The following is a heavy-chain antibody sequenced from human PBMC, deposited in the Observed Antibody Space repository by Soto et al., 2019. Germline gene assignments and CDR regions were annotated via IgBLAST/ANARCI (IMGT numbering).Heavy chain of an antibody. V-gene: IGHV3-48*03. Sequence: PVVSLRISCAVFGVTLSSYEMNWVRQAPGKGLEWVSYINKNGGTVSYADSVKGRFTISRDNAENSLHLQMNSLRAEDTAVYYCATGVWYYFDYWGQGALVTVS. CDR3: ATGVWYYFDY. CDR2: INKNGGTV. CDR1: GVTLSSYE. J-gene: IGHJ4*02. D-gene: IGHD2-21*01.